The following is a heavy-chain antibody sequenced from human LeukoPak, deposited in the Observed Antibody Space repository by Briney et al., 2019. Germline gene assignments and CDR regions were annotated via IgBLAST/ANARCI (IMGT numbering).Heavy chain of an antibody. V-gene: IGHV1-2*02. CDR3: ATDILLTGAFDI. Sequence: ASVKVSCKASGDTFTGYYMHWVRQAPGQGLEWMGWINPNSGGTNYAQKFQGRVTMTRDTSISTAYMELSRLRSDDTAVYYCATDILLTGAFDIWGQGTMVTVSS. CDR1: GDTFTGYY. CDR2: INPNSGGT. J-gene: IGHJ3*02. D-gene: IGHD3-9*01.